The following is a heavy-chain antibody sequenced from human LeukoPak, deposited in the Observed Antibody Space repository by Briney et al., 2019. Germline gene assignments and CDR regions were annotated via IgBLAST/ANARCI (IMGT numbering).Heavy chain of an antibody. V-gene: IGHV3-73*01. CDR3: TRDRGTYNWFDP. Sequence: GGSLRLSCAASGFTFSGSAVHWVRQSSGKGLEWVGHIDKKDNLYATAYAESVKGRFTISKDDSKDTAFLHMDSLKTEDTALYYCTRDRGTYNWFDPWGQGTLVTVSS. J-gene: IGHJ5*02. D-gene: IGHD2-15*01. CDR2: IDKKDNLYAT. CDR1: GFTFSGSA.